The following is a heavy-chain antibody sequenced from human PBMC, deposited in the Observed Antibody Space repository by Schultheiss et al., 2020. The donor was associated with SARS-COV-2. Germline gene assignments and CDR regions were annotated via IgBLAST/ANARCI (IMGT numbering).Heavy chain of an antibody. D-gene: IGHD6-13*01. Sequence: SETLSLTCAVYGGSFSGYYWSWIRQPPGKGLEWIGYIYYSGSTNYNPSLKSRVTISVDTSKNQFSLKLSSVTAADTAVYYCARCIAAAGLIDYWGQGTLVTVSS. CDR1: GGSFSGYY. J-gene: IGHJ4*02. CDR3: ARCIAAAGLIDY. CDR2: IYYSGST. V-gene: IGHV4-59*01.